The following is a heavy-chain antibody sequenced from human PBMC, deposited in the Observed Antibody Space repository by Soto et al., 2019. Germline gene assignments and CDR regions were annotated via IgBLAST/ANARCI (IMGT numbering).Heavy chain of an antibody. CDR3: ARDQGGGSYGMDV. J-gene: IGHJ6*02. D-gene: IGHD3-16*01. CDR1: GFTFTSYW. CDR2: INQDGSEK. V-gene: IGHV3-7*01. Sequence: EEQLVESGGALVLPGESLRLSCAASGFTFTSYWMSWVRQAPGKGLEWVAIINQDGSEKNSVASVKGRFTISRDNDKTSGNVEMTSLGVEDTAVYYCARDQGGGSYGMDVWGQGATVTV.